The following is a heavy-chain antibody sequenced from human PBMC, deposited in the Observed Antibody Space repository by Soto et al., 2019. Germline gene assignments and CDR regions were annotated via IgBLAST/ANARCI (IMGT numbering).Heavy chain of an antibody. D-gene: IGHD4-17*01. V-gene: IGHV4-61*01. CDR2: SYYRGST. J-gene: IGHJ4*02. Sequence: QVQLQESGPGLVKPSETLSLTCTVSGGSVSSGSYYWSWIRQPPGKGLEWIGFSYYRGSTDYSPSLKSRVTISVDTSKNQFSLQLSSVTAADTAVYYCARENLGTTVTDDWGQGTLVTVSS. CDR3: ARENLGTTVTDD. CDR1: GGSVSSGSYY.